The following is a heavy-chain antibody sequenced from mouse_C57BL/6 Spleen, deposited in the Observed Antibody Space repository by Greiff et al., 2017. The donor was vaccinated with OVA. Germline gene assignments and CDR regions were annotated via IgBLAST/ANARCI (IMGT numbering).Heavy chain of an antibody. CDR1: GYSFTGYY. D-gene: IGHD1-1*01. CDR2: INPSTGGT. Sequence: VQLQQSGPELVKPGASVKISCKASGYSFTGYYMNWVKQSPEKSLEWIGEINPSTGGTTYNQKFKAKATLTVDKSSSTAYMQLKSLTSDDSAVYYCARRRYYGSSHWYFDVWGTGTTVTVSS. J-gene: IGHJ1*03. V-gene: IGHV1-42*01. CDR3: ARRRYYGSSHWYFDV.